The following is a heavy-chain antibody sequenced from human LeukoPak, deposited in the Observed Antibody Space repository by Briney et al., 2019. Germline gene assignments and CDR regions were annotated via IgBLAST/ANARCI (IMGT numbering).Heavy chain of an antibody. CDR1: GFSLSTSGVG. D-gene: IGHD7-27*01. J-gene: IGHJ4*02. V-gene: IGHV2-5*01. Sequence: SGPTLVKPTQTLTLTCTFSGFSLSTSGVGVGWIRQPPGKALEWLTSIYWNDDKRYSPSLKSRLTITKDTSKNQVVLTMTNMDPVDTATYYCAHRLNWGMFDYWGQGTLVTVSS. CDR2: IYWNDDK. CDR3: AHRLNWGMFDY.